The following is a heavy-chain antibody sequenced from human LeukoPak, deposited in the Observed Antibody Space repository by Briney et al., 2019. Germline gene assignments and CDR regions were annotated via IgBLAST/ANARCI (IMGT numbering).Heavy chain of an antibody. J-gene: IGHJ4*02. V-gene: IGHV3-7*01. Sequence: GGALRLSCAASRVMFSSDLVSCVRVAPREGVGWVGNIKEGGTQTHYVESVKGRLTISRDNAKNSLYLQMNRVRVEVPAVYYRAPEGRSLQTYWGKGTLVTVSS. D-gene: IGHD5-24*01. CDR3: APEGRSLQTY. CDR2: IKEGGTQT. CDR1: RVMFSSDL.